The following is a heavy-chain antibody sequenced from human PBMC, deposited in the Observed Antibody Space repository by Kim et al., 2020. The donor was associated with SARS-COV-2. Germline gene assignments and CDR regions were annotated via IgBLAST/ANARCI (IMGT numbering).Heavy chain of an antibody. V-gene: IGHV1-24*01. CDR3: ATGGTRSWGNSYYG. Sequence: ASVKVSCKVSGYTLTELSMHWVRQAPGKGLEWMGGFDPEDGETIYAQKFQAKVTMTEKTLTDKANMGRSALRLKDTPWYSCATGGTRSWGNSYYG. J-gene: IGHJ6*01. CDR1: GYTLTELS. D-gene: IGHD3-16*01. CDR2: FDPEDGET.